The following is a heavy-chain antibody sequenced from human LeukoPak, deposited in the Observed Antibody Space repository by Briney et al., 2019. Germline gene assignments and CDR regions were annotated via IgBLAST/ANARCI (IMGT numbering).Heavy chain of an antibody. CDR2: IYYSGST. Sequence: PSETLSLTCTVSGGSISSGGYYWSWIRQHPGKGLEWIGYIYYSGSTYYNPSLKSRVTISVDTSKNQFSLKLSSVTAADTAVYYCARATVIFPPGYGMDVWGQGTTVTVSS. CDR1: GGSISSGGYY. J-gene: IGHJ6*02. D-gene: IGHD2-8*02. V-gene: IGHV4-31*03. CDR3: ARATVIFPPGYGMDV.